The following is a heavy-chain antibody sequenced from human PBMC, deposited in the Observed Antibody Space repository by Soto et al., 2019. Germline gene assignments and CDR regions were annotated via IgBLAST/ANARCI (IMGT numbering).Heavy chain of an antibody. CDR1: GFSLSTSGVG. CDR2: IYWDDDK. J-gene: IGHJ4*02. CDR3: AHVYGGYDNFDY. Sequence: QITLKESGPTLEKPTQTLTLTCTFCGFSLSTSGVGVGWIRQPPGKALEWLALIYWDDDKRYSPSLKSRLTITKDTSKNQVVLTMTNMYPVDTATYYCAHVYGGYDNFDYWGQGTLVTVSS. V-gene: IGHV2-5*02. D-gene: IGHD5-12*01.